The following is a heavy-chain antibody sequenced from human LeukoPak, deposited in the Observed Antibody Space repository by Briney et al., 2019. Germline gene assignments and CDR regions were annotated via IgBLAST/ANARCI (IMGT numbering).Heavy chain of an antibody. CDR3: ARDRPYYDSSGYYYPHFDY. V-gene: IGHV1-8*01. J-gene: IGHJ4*02. Sequence: ASVKVSCKASGYTFTSYDINWVRQATGQGLEWMGWMNPNSGNTGYAQKLQGRVTMTTDTSTSTAYMELRSLRSDDTAVYYCARDRPYYDSSGYYYPHFDYWGQGTLVTVSS. CDR1: GYTFTSYD. D-gene: IGHD3-22*01. CDR2: MNPNSGNT.